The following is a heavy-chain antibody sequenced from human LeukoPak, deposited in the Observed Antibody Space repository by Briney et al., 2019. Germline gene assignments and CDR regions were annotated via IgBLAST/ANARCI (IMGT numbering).Heavy chain of an antibody. J-gene: IGHJ4*02. V-gene: IGHV3-30-3*01. CDR2: ISYDGSNK. CDR3: ARDSGSYSFDY. Sequence: GGSLRLSCAASGFTFSNYWMSWVRQAPGKGLEWVAVISYDGSNKYYADSVKGRFTISRDNSKNTLYLQMNSLRAEDTAVYYCARDSGSYSFDYWGQGTLVTVSS. D-gene: IGHD1-26*01. CDR1: GFTFSNYW.